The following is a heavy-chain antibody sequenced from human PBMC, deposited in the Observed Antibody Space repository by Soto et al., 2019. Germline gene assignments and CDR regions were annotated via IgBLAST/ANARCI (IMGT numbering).Heavy chain of an antibody. D-gene: IGHD5-18*01. V-gene: IGHV3-23*01. CDR1: GFTSNNYA. CDR3: ANGGYNYVAFDY. CDR2: FSGSGGDT. J-gene: IGHJ4*02. Sequence: EVQLLASGGGLVQPGGSLRLSCAASGFTSNNYAMSWVRQAPGKGLEWVSAFSGSGGDTYYADSVKGRFTISRDNSNNTLYLQMNSLRAEDTAVYYCANGGYNYVAFDYWGQGTLVTVSS.